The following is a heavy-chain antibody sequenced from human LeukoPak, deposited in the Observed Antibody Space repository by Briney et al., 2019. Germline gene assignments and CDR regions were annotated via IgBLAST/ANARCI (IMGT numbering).Heavy chain of an antibody. CDR1: GFTFSSYG. D-gene: IGHD1-14*01. V-gene: IGHV3-30*03. Sequence: GGSLRLSCAASGFTFSSYGMHWVRQAPGKGLEWVAVISYDGSNKYYADSVKGRFTISRDNSKNTLYLQMNSLRAEDTAVYYCARETAGAAFDIWGQGTMVTVSS. J-gene: IGHJ3*02. CDR2: ISYDGSNK. CDR3: ARETAGAAFDI.